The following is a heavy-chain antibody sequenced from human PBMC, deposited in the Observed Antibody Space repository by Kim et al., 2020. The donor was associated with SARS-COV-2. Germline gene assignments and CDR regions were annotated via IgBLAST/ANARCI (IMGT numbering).Heavy chain of an antibody. J-gene: IGHJ6*02. CDR1: GFTFSSYS. D-gene: IGHD3-10*01. V-gene: IGHV3-21*01. Sequence: GGSLRLSCAASGFTFSSYSMNWVRQAPGKGLEWVSSISNSSSYINYADSVMGRFTISRDNAKNSLYLQMNSLRAEDTAVYYCARNMDRGHYYGMDDWGQG. CDR2: ISNSSSYI. CDR3: ARNMDRGHYYGMDD.